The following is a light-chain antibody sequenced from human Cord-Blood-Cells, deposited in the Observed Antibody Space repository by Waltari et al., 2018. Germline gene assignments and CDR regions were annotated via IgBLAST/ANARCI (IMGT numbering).Light chain of an antibody. V-gene: IGKV3-20*01. CDR1: QSVSSSY. J-gene: IGKJ4*01. CDR2: GAS. CDR3: QQYGSSPLT. Sequence: EIVLKQSPGTLSLSPGERASLSCRASQSVSSSYLAWYQQKHGQAHRLLIYGASSRATGIPDRFSGSGSGTDFTLTISRLEPEDFAVYYCQQYGSSPLTFGGGTKVEIK.